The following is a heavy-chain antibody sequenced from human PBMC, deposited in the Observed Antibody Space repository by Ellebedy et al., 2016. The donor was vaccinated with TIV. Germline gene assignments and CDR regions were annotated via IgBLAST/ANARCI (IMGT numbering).Heavy chain of an antibody. V-gene: IGHV1-2*02. CDR3: ARALSASLTNWFDT. CDR1: GYTFTGYY. Sequence: AASVKVSCKASGYTFTGYYIHWVRRAPGQGLEWMGWINPNSGDKNYAQKFQGRVTMTRDTSITTAYMELSSLRSDDTALYHCARALSASLTNWFDTWGQGTLVTVSS. D-gene: IGHD3-3*02. CDR2: INPNSGDK. J-gene: IGHJ5*02.